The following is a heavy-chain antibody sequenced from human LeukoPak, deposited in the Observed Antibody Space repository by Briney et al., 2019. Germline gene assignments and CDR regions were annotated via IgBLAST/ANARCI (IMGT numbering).Heavy chain of an antibody. CDR2: IYYSGST. CDR1: GGSISSSSYY. Sequence: RSSETLSLTCTVSGGSISSSSYYWGWIRQPPGKGLEWIGSIYYSGSTYYNPSLKSRVTISVDTSKNQFSLKLSSVTAADTAVYYCARAKPTEPGAIDYWGQGTLVTVSS. CDR3: ARAKPTEPGAIDY. J-gene: IGHJ4*02. V-gene: IGHV4-39*07. D-gene: IGHD1-14*01.